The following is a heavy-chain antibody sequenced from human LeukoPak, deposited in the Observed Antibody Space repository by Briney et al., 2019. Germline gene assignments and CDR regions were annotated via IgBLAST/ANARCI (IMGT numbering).Heavy chain of an antibody. Sequence: GSLRLSCAASGFTFSSYGVNWVRQPPGKGLEWIGEINRNGSTNYNPSLKSRLTISIDTSKKQFSLRLNSVTAADTAVYFCARGSLYSSGYHYPRLLDYWGQGTLVTVSS. CDR3: ARGSLYSSGYHYPRLLDY. CDR2: INRNGST. CDR1: GFTFSSYG. J-gene: IGHJ4*02. D-gene: IGHD3-22*01. V-gene: IGHV4-34*01.